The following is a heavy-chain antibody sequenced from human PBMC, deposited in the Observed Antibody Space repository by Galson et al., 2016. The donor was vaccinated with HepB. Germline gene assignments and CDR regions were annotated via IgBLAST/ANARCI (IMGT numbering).Heavy chain of an antibody. Sequence: SLRLSCAASGFTFSSYNMNWVRQAPGKGLEWVSSISIGSSYIYYADSVKGRFTISRDNAKSSLYLQMNSLRAEDTAVYYCARDARKTLQDAFDIWGQGTMVTVSS. CDR3: ARDARKTLQDAFDI. J-gene: IGHJ3*02. V-gene: IGHV3-21*01. CDR1: GFTFSSYN. CDR2: ISIGSSYI.